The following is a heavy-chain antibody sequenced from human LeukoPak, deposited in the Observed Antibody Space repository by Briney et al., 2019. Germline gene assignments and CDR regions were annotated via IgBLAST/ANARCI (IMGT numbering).Heavy chain of an antibody. D-gene: IGHD1-26*01. V-gene: IGHV3-53*01. CDR1: GYAVNTYY. J-gene: IGHJ4*02. CDR2: IHSDGTT. Sequence: GGSLRLSCAASGYAVNTYYTSWVRQAPGKGLEWVSIIHSDGTTYYADSGKGRFTFSRDNSKNTLYLQMNSLRAEDTAVYFCARVRLGALDYWGQGTLVTVSS. CDR3: ARVRLGALDY.